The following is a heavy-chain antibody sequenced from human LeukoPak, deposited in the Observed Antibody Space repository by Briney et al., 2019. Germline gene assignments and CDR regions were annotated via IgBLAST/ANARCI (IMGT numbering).Heavy chain of an antibody. Sequence: GASVKVSCKASGGTFSSYAISWVRQAPGQGLEWMGWISAYNGNTNYAQKLQGRVTMTTDTSTSTAYMELRSLRSDDTAVYYCARQLGATTNPVYWGQGTLVTVSS. J-gene: IGHJ4*02. CDR2: ISAYNGNT. CDR3: ARQLGATTNPVY. CDR1: GGTFSSYA. V-gene: IGHV1-18*01. D-gene: IGHD1-26*01.